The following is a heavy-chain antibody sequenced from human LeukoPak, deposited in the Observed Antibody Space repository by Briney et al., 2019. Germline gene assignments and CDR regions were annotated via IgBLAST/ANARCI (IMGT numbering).Heavy chain of an antibody. CDR1: GFTFSSYG. CDR2: ISYDGSNK. D-gene: IGHD1-1*01. J-gene: IGHJ3*02. V-gene: IGHV3-30*18. Sequence: PGGSLRLSCAASGFTFSSYGMHWVRQAPGKGLEWVAVISYDGSNKYYADSVKGRFTISRDNSKNTLYLQINSLRAEDTAVYYCAKPDTTNVNGPDAFDIWGQGTMVTVSS. CDR3: AKPDTTNVNGPDAFDI.